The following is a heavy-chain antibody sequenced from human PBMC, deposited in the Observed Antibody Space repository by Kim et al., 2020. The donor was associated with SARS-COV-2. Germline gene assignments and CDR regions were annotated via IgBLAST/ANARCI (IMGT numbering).Heavy chain of an antibody. CDR2: IYYSGST. CDR3: ARLSRYFDWLLLSPSNTDPPVYFDY. D-gene: IGHD3-9*01. Sequence: SETLSLTCTVSGGSISSYYWSWIRQPPGKGLEWIGYIYYSGSTNYNPSLKSRVTISVDTSKNQFSLKLSSVTAADTAVYYCARLSRYFDWLLLSPSNTDPPVYFDYWGQGTLVTVSS. V-gene: IGHV4-59*08. CDR1: GGSISSYY. J-gene: IGHJ4*02.